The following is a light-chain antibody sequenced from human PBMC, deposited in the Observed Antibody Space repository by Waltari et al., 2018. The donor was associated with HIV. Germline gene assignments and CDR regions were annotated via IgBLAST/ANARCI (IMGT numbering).Light chain of an antibody. CDR2: KAS. V-gene: IGKV1-5*03. CDR3: PPSHTYSRT. CDR1: QRSSGW. J-gene: IGKJ1*01. Sequence: DIQMTQSPSTLSASVGDRVTITCRASQRSSGWLAWYRQKPGKSPNLLIYKASSLAGGVPSRFSGSGSGTEFTLPISSLQPVDFATYSCPPSHTYSRTFGQGTQVEI.